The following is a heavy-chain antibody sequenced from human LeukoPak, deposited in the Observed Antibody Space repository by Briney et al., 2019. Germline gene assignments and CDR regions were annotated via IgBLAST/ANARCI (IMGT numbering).Heavy chain of an antibody. V-gene: IGHV4-4*07. Sequence: PSETLSLTCTVSGGSISSYYWSWIRQPAGKGLEWIGRIYTSGSTNYNPSLKSRVTMSVDTSKNQFSLKLSSVTAADTAVYYRARDWIVVVPAAIEEWSWFDPWGQGTLVTVSS. CDR1: GGSISSYY. CDR2: IYTSGST. D-gene: IGHD2-2*02. CDR3: ARDWIVVVPAAIEEWSWFDP. J-gene: IGHJ5*02.